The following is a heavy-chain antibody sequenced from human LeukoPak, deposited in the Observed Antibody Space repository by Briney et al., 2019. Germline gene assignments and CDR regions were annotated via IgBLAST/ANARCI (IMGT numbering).Heavy chain of an antibody. CDR3: ARDSSGWYRGYFDY. Sequence: GGSLRLSCAASGFTVSSNYMSWVRQAPGKGLEWVSVIYSGGSTYYAGSVKGRFTVSRDNSKNTLYLQMNSLRAEDTAVYYCARDSSGWYRGYFDYWGQGTLVTVSS. V-gene: IGHV3-53*01. CDR1: GFTVSSNY. D-gene: IGHD6-19*01. CDR2: IYSGGST. J-gene: IGHJ4*02.